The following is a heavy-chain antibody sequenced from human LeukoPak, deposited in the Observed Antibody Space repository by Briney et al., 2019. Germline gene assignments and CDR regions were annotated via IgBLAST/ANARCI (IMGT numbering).Heavy chain of an antibody. CDR2: IRQDGSVK. CDR3: ARDGTAAGLYFDL. J-gene: IGHJ4*01. Sequence: PGGSLRLSCAVSGFTFTDYWMNWVRQAPGKGLEWVASIRQDGSVKTYVDSVKGRFTISRDNTKNSLSLQVNSLRAEDTAVYYCARDGTAAGLYFDLWGQGTLVTVSS. D-gene: IGHD6-13*01. V-gene: IGHV3-7*01. CDR1: GFTFTDYW.